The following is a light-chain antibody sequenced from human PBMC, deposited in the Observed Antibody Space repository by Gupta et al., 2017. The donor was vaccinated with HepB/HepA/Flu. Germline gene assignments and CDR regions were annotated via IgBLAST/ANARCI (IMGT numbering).Light chain of an antibody. J-gene: IGKJ2*04. CDR2: LGS. CDR1: QRPLHSDGYNY. Sequence: DSAMTLSPLSLPVTTGAPASISCRSSQRPLHSDGYNYLDWYLQKPGQSPQLLIYLGSNRASWGPDRFSGSGSGTDFTRKISRVEADDVGVYYCMQALQTPPMCSFGQGTKLEIK. CDR3: MQALQTPPMCS. V-gene: IGKV2-28*01.